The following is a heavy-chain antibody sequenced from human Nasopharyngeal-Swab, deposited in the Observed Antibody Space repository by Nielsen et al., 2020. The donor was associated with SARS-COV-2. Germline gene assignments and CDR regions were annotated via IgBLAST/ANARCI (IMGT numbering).Heavy chain of an antibody. Sequence: SETLSLTCTVSGGSISSSSYYWGWIRQPPGKGLEWIGEVNHSGNTNYNPSLKSRVTVSVDTSKNQFSLKLNSVTAADTAVYYCARGPNCSGGSCYQFLAYYYYHGVDVWGQGTTVTVSS. J-gene: IGHJ6*02. V-gene: IGHV4-39*07. CDR1: GGSISSSSYY. CDR2: VNHSGNT. D-gene: IGHD2-15*01. CDR3: ARGPNCSGGSCYQFLAYYYYHGVDV.